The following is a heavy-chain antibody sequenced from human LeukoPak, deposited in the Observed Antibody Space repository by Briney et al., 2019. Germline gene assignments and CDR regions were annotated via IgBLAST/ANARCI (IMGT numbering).Heavy chain of an antibody. CDR3: ARGWDYDSSGYLPFDFDY. Sequence: SETLSLTCAVYGGSFSGYYWSWIRQPPGKGLEWIGEINHSGSTNYNPSLKSRVTISVDTSKSQFSLKLSSVTAADTAVYYCARGWDYDSSGYLPFDFDYWGQGTLVTVSS. V-gene: IGHV4-34*01. CDR1: GGSFSGYY. J-gene: IGHJ4*02. D-gene: IGHD3-22*01. CDR2: INHSGST.